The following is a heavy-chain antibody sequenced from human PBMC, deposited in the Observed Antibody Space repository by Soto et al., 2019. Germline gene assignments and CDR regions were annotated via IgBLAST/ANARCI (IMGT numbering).Heavy chain of an antibody. Sequence: PGESLKISCQGSGYSFTSYWISWVRQMPGKGLEWMGRIDPSDSYTNYSPSFQGHVTISADKSISTAYLQWSSLKASDTAMYYCARRDSSGEQENFSYYFFGMVVWSKGPTLTV. CDR1: GYSFTSYW. V-gene: IGHV5-10-1*01. J-gene: IGHJ6*04. CDR3: ARRDSSGEQENFSYYFFGMVV. D-gene: IGHD6-6*01. CDR2: IDPSDSYT.